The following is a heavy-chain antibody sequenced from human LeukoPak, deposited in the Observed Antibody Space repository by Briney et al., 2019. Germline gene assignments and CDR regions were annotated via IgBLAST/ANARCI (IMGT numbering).Heavy chain of an antibody. D-gene: IGHD5-18*01. Sequence: ASVKVSCKASGYTFTSYYMHWVRQAPGQGLEWMGIINPSGGSTSYAQKFQGRVTMTRDTSTSTAYMQMSSLRSEDTALYYCARVDTAMVLPIDYWGQGTLVTVSS. V-gene: IGHV1-46*01. J-gene: IGHJ4*02. CDR1: GYTFTSYY. CDR3: ARVDTAMVLPIDY. CDR2: INPSGGST.